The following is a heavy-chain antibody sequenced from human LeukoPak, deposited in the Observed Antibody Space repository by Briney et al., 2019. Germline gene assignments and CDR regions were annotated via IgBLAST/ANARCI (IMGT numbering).Heavy chain of an antibody. J-gene: IGHJ5*02. D-gene: IGHD3-3*01. CDR2: IIPIFGTA. CDR1: GGTFSSYA. Sequence: ASVKVSCTASGGTFSSYAISWVRQAPGQGLEWMGGIIPIFGTANYAQKFQGRVTITTDESTSTAYMELSSLRSEDTAVYYCARGVYYDFWSGYSSGYNWFDPWGQGTLVTVSS. CDR3: ARGVYYDFWSGYSSGYNWFDP. V-gene: IGHV1-69*05.